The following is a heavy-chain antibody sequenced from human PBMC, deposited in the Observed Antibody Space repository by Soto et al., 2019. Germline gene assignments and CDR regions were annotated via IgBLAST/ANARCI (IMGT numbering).Heavy chain of an antibody. Sequence: VQLVESGGGVVQPGRSLRLSCAASGFTFSSYGMHWVRQAPGKGLEWVAVISYDGSNKYYADSVKGRFTISRDNSKNTLYLQMNSLRAEDTAVYYCAKSWSRNDYGDSFFDYWGQGTLVTVSS. CDR3: AKSWSRNDYGDSFFDY. CDR2: ISYDGSNK. CDR1: GFTFSSYG. D-gene: IGHD4-17*01. V-gene: IGHV3-30*18. J-gene: IGHJ4*02.